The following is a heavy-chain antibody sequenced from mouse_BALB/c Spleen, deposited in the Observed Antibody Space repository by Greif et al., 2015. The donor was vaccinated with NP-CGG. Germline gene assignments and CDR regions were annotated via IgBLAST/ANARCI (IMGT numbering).Heavy chain of an antibody. J-gene: IGHJ4*01. CDR1: GFTFNKYW. D-gene: IGHD2-14*01. V-gene: IGHV6-6*02. CDR3: TRHYRYDVFYAMDY. CDR2: IRLESNYFAK. Sequence: EVMLGESGGGLVQPGGSLKIFCGASGFTFNKYWVNWVPPAPEKGVEWGAEIRLESNYFAKHYAESVKGRFTISRDDSKSSVYLQMNNLRAEDTGIYYCTRHYRYDVFYAMDYWGQGTSVTVSS.